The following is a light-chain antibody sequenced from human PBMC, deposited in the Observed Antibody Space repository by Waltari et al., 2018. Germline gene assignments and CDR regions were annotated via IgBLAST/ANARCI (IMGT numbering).Light chain of an antibody. Sequence: DIQITQSPSSLSASVGDRVTITCRASQNINTYLNWYQQKPGNAPKLLIYSASSLQAGVPSRFSGGGSGTDFTLTVSSLQPDDFATYYCQQSYVTPRSFGQGTRLEIK. CDR3: QQSYVTPRS. CDR1: QNINTY. V-gene: IGKV1-39*01. CDR2: SAS. J-gene: IGKJ2*01.